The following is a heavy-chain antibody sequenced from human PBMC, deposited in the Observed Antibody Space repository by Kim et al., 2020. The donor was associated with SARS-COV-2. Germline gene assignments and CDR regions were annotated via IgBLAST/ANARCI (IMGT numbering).Heavy chain of an antibody. CDR3: AGFGRPIRKCGGDCQGADY. J-gene: IGHJ4*02. D-gene: IGHD2-21*02. Sequence: SETLSLTCTVSGGSISSGSYYWSWIRQPAGKGLEWIGRIYTSGSTNYNPSLKSRVTISVDTSKNQFSLKLSSVTAADTAVYYCAGFGRPIRKCGGDCQGADYWGQGTLVTVSS. CDR1: GGSISSGSYY. CDR2: IYTSGST. V-gene: IGHV4-61*02.